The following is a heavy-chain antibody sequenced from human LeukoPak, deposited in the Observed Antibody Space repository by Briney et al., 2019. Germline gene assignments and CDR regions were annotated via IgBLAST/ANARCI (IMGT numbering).Heavy chain of an antibody. CDR2: ISGNGGST. CDR3: AKTTYYYDSSGYSGVY. CDR1: GFTFSTYA. V-gene: IGHV3-23*01. Sequence: GGSLRLSCAASGFTFSTYAMSWVRQAPGKGLEWVSGISGNGGSTYYADSVKGRFTISRDNSKNTLYLQMNSLRAEDTAVYYCAKTTYYYDSSGYSGVYWGQGTLVTVSS. J-gene: IGHJ4*02. D-gene: IGHD3-22*01.